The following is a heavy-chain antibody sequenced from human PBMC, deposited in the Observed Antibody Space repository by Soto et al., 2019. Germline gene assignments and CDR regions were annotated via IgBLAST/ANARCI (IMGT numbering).Heavy chain of an antibody. Sequence: GGSLRLSCPASGFTFSSYSMNWVRQAPGKGLEWVSSISSSSSYIYYADSVKGRFTISRDNAKNSLYLQMNSLRAEDTAVYYCAGGATVTTDFDYWGQGTLVTVSS. V-gene: IGHV3-21*01. CDR2: ISSSSSYI. CDR3: AGGATVTTDFDY. J-gene: IGHJ4*02. D-gene: IGHD4-17*01. CDR1: GFTFSSYS.